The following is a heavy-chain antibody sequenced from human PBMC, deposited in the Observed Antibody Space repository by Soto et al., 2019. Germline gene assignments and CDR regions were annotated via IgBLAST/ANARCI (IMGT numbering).Heavy chain of an antibody. CDR1: RLTFSSYA. CDR2: ISSSGTST. Sequence: SGGSLRLSCAASRLTFSSYAMSWVRQAPGKALEWVSAISSSGTSTYSADSVKGRFTISRDNSKNTLYLQMNSLRAEDTAVYYCAKGPTIFGVVISYSFYYGLDVWGQGTTVTVYS. J-gene: IGHJ6*02. CDR3: AKGPTIFGVVISYSFYYGLDV. V-gene: IGHV3-23*01. D-gene: IGHD3-3*01.